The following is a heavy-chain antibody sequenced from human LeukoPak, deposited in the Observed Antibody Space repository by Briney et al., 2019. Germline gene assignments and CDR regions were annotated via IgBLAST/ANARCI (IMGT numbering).Heavy chain of an antibody. D-gene: IGHD3-22*01. Sequence: ASVKVSCKASGYTFTSYGISWVRQAPGQGLEWMGWISAYNDNTNYAQKLQGRVTMTTDTSTSTAYMELRSLRSDDTAVYYCARDAGNYYDSSGYDPWGQGTLVTVSS. J-gene: IGHJ5*02. CDR3: ARDAGNYYDSSGYDP. CDR2: ISAYNDNT. V-gene: IGHV1-18*01. CDR1: GYTFTSYG.